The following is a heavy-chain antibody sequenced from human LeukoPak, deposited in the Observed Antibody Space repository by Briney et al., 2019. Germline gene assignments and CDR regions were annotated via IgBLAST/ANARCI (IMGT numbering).Heavy chain of an antibody. CDR2: ISSSSTTI. J-gene: IGHJ3*02. D-gene: IGHD2-21*01. CDR1: GFTFSSYS. CDR3: ARSPPGFFIPFDI. V-gene: IGHV3-48*01. Sequence: PGGSLRLSCAASGFTFSSYSMMWVRQAPGKGLEWVSYISSSSTTIHYADSVKGRFTISRDNAKNSVYLQMNSLRAEDTALYYCARSPPGFFIPFDIWGQGTMVTVSS.